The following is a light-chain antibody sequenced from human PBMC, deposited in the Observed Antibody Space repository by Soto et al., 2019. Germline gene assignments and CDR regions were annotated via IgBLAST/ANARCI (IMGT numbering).Light chain of an antibody. J-gene: IGLJ1*01. V-gene: IGLV2-14*01. CDR2: DVT. CDR3: SSYTIRSTYV. CDR1: NSDVGGYNY. Sequence: QSVLTQLASVSGSPGQSITISCTGTNSDVGGYNYVSWYQQHPGKAPKLMIYDVTNRPSGVSIRFSGSKSGNTASLTISGLQAEDEADYHCSSYTIRSTYVFGSGTKLTVL.